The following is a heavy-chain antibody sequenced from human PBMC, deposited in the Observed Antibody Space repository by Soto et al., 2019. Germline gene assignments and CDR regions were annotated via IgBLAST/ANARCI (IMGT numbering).Heavy chain of an antibody. J-gene: IGHJ4*02. CDR1: GYTFTTSY. CDR3: ARQGSSWLFDY. CDR2: ISPYGGGT. Sequence: QVQLVQSGAEVKKPGASVKVSCKTSGYTFTTSYIHWVRQAPGQGLEWMGWISPYGGGTKYAQKFQGRVTMTRDTSISTAYMELSRLRSDDTPLYFCARQGSSWLFDYWGQGTLVTISS. V-gene: IGHV1-2*02. D-gene: IGHD6-13*01.